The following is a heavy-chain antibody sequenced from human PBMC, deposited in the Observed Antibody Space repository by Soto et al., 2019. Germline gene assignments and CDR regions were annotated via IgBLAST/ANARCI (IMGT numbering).Heavy chain of an antibody. CDR2: ISSSSSYI. Sequence: LRLSCAASGFTFSNYSMNWVRQAPGKGLEWVSSISSSSSYIYYADSVKGRFTISRDNAKNSLYLQMNSLRAEDTAVYYCARDGDYVWGSYRWSDAFDIWGQGTMVTVSS. CDR3: ARDGDYVWGSYRWSDAFDI. V-gene: IGHV3-21*01. D-gene: IGHD3-16*02. J-gene: IGHJ3*02. CDR1: GFTFSNYS.